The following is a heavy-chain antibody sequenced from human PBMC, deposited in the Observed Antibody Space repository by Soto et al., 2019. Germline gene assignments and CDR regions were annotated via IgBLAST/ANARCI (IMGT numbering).Heavy chain of an antibody. J-gene: IGHJ6*02. CDR2: IYYSGST. D-gene: IGHD3-3*01. CDR1: GGSISSYY. Sequence: SETLSLTCTVSGGSISSYYWSWIRQPPGKGLEWIGYIYYSGSTNYNPSLKSRVTISVDTSKNQFSLKLSSVTAADTAVYYCARDLTLTAYYDLWGAPYSYYGMDVWGQGTTVTVSS. CDR3: ARDLTLTAYYDLWGAPYSYYGMDV. V-gene: IGHV4-59*01.